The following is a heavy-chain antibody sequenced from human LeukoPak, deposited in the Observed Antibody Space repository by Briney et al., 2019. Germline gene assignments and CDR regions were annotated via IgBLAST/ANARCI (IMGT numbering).Heavy chain of an antibody. CDR1: GGSFSGYY. J-gene: IGHJ2*01. CDR2: INHSGST. Sequence: PSETLSLTCAVYGGSFSGYYWSWIRQPPGKGLEWIGEINHSGSTNYNPSLKSRVTISVDTSKNQFSLKLSSVTAADTAVYYCARFSYYYGSGSSRPYWCFDLWGRGTLVTVSS. CDR3: ARFSYYYGSGSSRPYWCFDL. D-gene: IGHD3-10*01. V-gene: IGHV4-34*01.